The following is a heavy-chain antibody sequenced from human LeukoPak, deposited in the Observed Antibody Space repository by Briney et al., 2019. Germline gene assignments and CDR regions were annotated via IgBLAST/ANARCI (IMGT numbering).Heavy chain of an antibody. CDR1: GFTFSNYW. CDR2: INPDGSTT. D-gene: IGHD6-19*01. Sequence: GGSLRLSCAASGFTFSNYWMYWVRQAPGKGLLYVSRINPDGSTTGYADSVRGRFSISRDNAKNTLYLQMNSLRVEDTAVYYCASEYSGGWCKDHWGQGTLVTVSS. V-gene: IGHV3-74*01. CDR3: ASEYSGGWCKDH. J-gene: IGHJ4*02.